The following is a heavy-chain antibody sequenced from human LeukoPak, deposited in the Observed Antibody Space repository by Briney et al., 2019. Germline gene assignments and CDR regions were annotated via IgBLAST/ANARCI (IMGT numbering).Heavy chain of an antibody. Sequence: GGPLRLSCAASGFTFSSYSMNWVRQAPGKGLEWVSYISSSSSTIYYADSVKGRFTISRDNAKNSLYLQMNSLRAEDTAVYYCARDLGQLLYHEGFDYWGQGTLVTVSS. D-gene: IGHD2-2*02. CDR2: ISSSSSTI. CDR1: GFTFSSYS. V-gene: IGHV3-48*01. CDR3: ARDLGQLLYHEGFDY. J-gene: IGHJ4*02.